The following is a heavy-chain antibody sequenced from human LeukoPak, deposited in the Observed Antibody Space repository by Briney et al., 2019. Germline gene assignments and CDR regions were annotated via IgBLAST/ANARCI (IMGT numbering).Heavy chain of an antibody. Sequence: PSETLSLTCTVSGGSVSSGSYYWSWIRQPPGKGLEWIGYIYYSGSSNYYPYLKSRVTISVDTSKNQFSLKLSSVTAADTAVYYCARARHPNWFDPWGQGTLVTVSS. CDR3: ARARHPNWFDP. J-gene: IGHJ5*02. CDR2: IYYSGSS. V-gene: IGHV4-61*01. CDR1: GGSVSSGSYY.